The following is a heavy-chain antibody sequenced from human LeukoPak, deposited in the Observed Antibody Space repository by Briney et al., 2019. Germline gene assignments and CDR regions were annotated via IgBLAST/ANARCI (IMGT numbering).Heavy chain of an antibody. CDR1: GGSISSYY. CDR3: ARVASYGKNWFDP. Sequence: SETLSLTCTVSGGSISSYYWSWIRQPPGKGLEWIGYIYYSGSTNYNPSLKSRVTISVDTSKNQFSLKLSSVTAADTAVYYCARVASYGKNWFDPWGQGTLVTVSS. J-gene: IGHJ5*02. CDR2: IYYSGST. V-gene: IGHV4-59*01. D-gene: IGHD4-17*01.